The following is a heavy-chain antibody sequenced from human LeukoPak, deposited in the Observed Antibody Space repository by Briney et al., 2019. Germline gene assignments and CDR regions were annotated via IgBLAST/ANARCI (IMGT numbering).Heavy chain of an antibody. D-gene: IGHD5-18*01. CDR3: ARGRDTAMVPYYYYYYMDV. CDR1: GGSFSGYY. Sequence: SETLFLTCAVYGGSFSGYYWSWIRQPPGKGLEWIGEINHSGSTNYNPSLKSRVTISVDTSKNQFSLKLSSVTAADTAVYYCARGRDTAMVPYYYYYYMDVWGKGTTVTVSS. J-gene: IGHJ6*03. V-gene: IGHV4-34*01. CDR2: INHSGST.